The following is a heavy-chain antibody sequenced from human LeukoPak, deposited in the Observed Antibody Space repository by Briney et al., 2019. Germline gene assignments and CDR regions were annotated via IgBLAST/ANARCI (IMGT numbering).Heavy chain of an antibody. CDR1: GFTVSNNR. V-gene: IGHV3-53*01. CDR2: IYSDGNT. CDR3: VREREGSNSEH. D-gene: IGHD1-26*01. Sequence: GGSLRLSCAASGFTVSNNRLSWVRQAPGMGLEWVSTIYSDGNTYYPDSVKGRFTISRDGSKNALYLQLNSLRTEDTAIYYCVREREGSNSEHWGQGTLVTVSS. J-gene: IGHJ1*01.